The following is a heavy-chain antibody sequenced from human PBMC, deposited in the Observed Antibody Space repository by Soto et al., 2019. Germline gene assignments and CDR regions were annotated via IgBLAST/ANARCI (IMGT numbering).Heavy chain of an antibody. CDR1: GYSFTSYW. J-gene: IGHJ2*01. CDR3: ARHYSSSWYWYFDL. D-gene: IGHD6-13*01. Sequence: GESLKISCKGSGYSFTSYWISWVRQMPGKGLEWVGRIDPSDSYTNYSPSFQGHVTISADKSISTAYLQWSSLKASDTAMYYCARHYSSSWYWYFDLWGRGTLVTVSS. CDR2: IDPSDSYT. V-gene: IGHV5-10-1*01.